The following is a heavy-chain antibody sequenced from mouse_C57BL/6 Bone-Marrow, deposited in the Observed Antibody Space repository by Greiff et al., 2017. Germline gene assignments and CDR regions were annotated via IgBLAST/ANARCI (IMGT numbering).Heavy chain of an antibody. V-gene: IGHV1-9*01. CDR2: ILPGSGST. Sequence: VQLQQSGAELMKPGASVKLSCKATGYTFTGYWIEWVKQRPGHGLEWIGEILPGSGSTNYNEKFKGKATFTADTSSNTAYMQLSSLTTADSAIYYYASPNLYDSTLGFDYWGQGTTLTVSA. CDR3: ASPNLYDSTLGFDY. J-gene: IGHJ2*01. CDR1: GYTFTGYW. D-gene: IGHD1-1*01.